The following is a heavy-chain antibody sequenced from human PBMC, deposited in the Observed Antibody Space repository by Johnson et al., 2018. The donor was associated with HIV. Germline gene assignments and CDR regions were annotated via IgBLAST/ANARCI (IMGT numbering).Heavy chain of an antibody. J-gene: IGHJ3*02. Sequence: VQLVESGGGLVKPGGSLRLSCAASGFTFSSYGMHWVRQAPGKGLEWVGRIKSKSDGGTTDYVAPVKGRFSISRDDSKNTLYVQMNSLKTEDTAVYDCHSGSYYYESRGSLVPAFDIWGQGTMVTVSS. V-gene: IGHV3-15*01. CDR3: HSGSYYYESRGSLVPAFDI. CDR1: GFTFSSYG. CDR2: IKSKSDGGTT. D-gene: IGHD3-22*01.